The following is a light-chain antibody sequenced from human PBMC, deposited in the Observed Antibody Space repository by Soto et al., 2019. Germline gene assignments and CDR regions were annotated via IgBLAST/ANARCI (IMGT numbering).Light chain of an antibody. J-gene: IGKJ1*01. V-gene: IGKV1-5*01. CDR2: GAS. Sequence: DIQMTQSPSTLSASVGDRVTITCRASQSISSWLAWYQQKPGKAPKLLIHGASSLESGVPSRFSGSGSGTEFTLNISSLQPDDFATYYCQQYDTFSTFGQGTKVEIK. CDR1: QSISSW. CDR3: QQYDTFST.